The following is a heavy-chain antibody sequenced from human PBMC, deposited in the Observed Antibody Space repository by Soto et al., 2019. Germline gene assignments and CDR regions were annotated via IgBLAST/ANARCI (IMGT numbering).Heavy chain of an antibody. D-gene: IGHD4-4*01. CDR3: ASSGGLQHIDC. CDR2: IYYSGST. J-gene: IGHJ4*02. CDR1: GDSISSSNYH. V-gene: IGHV4-39*01. Sequence: QLQLQESGPGLVKPSETLSLTCTVSGDSISSSNYHWGWIRQPPGKGLEWIGSIYYSGSTYYNPSLPTRVTLSVNTSKTQSSLKLSSVTAADTAVHYAASSGGLQHIDCWGQGTLVTVSS.